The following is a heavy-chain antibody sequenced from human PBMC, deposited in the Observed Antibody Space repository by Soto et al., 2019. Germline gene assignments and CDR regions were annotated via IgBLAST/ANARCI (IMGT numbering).Heavy chain of an antibody. Sequence: GGSLRLSCAASGFSFNRYGIHWVRQAPGKGLEWVAVISYDESTTFYADSVKGRFTISRDNSKNTLFLQMNSLRPEDTAVYYCSKAMIGSYDSDAFDVWGQGTMVTVSS. CDR2: ISYDESTT. CDR3: SKAMIGSYDSDAFDV. CDR1: GFSFNRYG. V-gene: IGHV3-30*18. D-gene: IGHD3-22*01. J-gene: IGHJ3*01.